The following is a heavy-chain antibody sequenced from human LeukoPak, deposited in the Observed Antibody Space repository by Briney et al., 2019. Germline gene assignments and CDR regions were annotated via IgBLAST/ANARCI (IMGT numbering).Heavy chain of an antibody. Sequence: SETLSLTCAVYGGSFSGYYWSWIRQPPGKGLEWIGEINHSGSTSYNPSLKSRVTISVDTSKNQFSLKLSSVTAADTAVYYCARVGATGDFDYWGQGTLVTVSS. J-gene: IGHJ4*02. V-gene: IGHV4-34*01. D-gene: IGHD1-26*01. CDR2: INHSGST. CDR3: ARVGATGDFDY. CDR1: GGSFSGYY.